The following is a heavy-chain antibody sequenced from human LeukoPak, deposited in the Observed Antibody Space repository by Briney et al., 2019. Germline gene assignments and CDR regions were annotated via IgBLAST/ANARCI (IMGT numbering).Heavy chain of an antibody. V-gene: IGHV4-34*01. CDR1: GGSISTGGYY. J-gene: IGHJ4*02. Sequence: PSETLSLTCTVSGGSISTGGYYWSWIRQPPGKGLEWIGEINHSGSTNYNPSLKSRVTISVDTSKNQFSLKLSSVTAADTAVYYCARTSSGWQAGDYWGQGTLVTVSS. CDR2: INHSGST. D-gene: IGHD6-19*01. CDR3: ARTSSGWQAGDY.